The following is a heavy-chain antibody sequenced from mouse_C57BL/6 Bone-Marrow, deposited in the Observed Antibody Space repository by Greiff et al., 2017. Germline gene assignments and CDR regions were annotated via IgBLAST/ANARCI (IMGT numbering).Heavy chain of an antibody. CDR2: IYPRSGNT. CDR3: ARDSSGPWFAY. Sequence: VKLVESGAELARPGASVKLSCKASGYTFTSYGISWVKQRTGQGLEWIGEIYPRSGNTYYNEKFKGKATLTADESSSTAYMELRSLTSEDSAVYFCARDSSGPWFAYWGQGTLVTVSA. CDR1: GYTFTSYG. J-gene: IGHJ3*01. D-gene: IGHD3-2*02. V-gene: IGHV1-81*01.